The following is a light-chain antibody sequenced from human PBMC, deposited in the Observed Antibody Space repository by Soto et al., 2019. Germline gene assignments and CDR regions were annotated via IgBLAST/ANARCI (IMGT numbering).Light chain of an antibody. V-gene: IGLV2-14*03. CDR2: DVS. J-gene: IGLJ1*01. Sequence: QSALTQPASVSGSPGQSITISCTGTSSDVGGYKYVSWYQHHPHKAPQLMIYDVSNRPSGVSNRFSGSKSGNTASLTISGLQAEDEADYYCCSFTSSSSYVFGTGTKLTVL. CDR3: CSFTSSSSYV. CDR1: SSDVGGYKY.